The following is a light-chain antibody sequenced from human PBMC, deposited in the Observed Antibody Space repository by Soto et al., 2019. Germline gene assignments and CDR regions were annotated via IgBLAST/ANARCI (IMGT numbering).Light chain of an antibody. V-gene: IGKV3-20*01. CDR3: QQYSSSPVHT. CDR1: QSVSSSY. J-gene: IGKJ2*01. Sequence: EIVLTQSPGTLSLSPGERATLSCRASQSVSSSYLAWYQQKPGQAPRLLIYGASSRATGIPDRFSGSGSGTDFTLTISRLEPEDVAVYYCQQYSSSPVHTFGQGTKLEIK. CDR2: GAS.